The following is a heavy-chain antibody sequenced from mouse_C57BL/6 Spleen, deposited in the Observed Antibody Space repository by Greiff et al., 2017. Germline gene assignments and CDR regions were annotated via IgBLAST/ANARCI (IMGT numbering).Heavy chain of an antibody. CDR1: GYTFTSYT. Sequence: QVQLQQSGAELARPGASVKMSCKASGYTFTSYTMHWVKQRPGQGLEWIGYINPSSGYTKYNQKFKDKATLTADKSSSTAYMQLSSLTSEDSAVYYCARGPITTVVATDLDYWGQGTTLTVSS. CDR2: INPSSGYT. J-gene: IGHJ2*01. V-gene: IGHV1-4*01. CDR3: ARGPITTVVATDLDY. D-gene: IGHD1-1*01.